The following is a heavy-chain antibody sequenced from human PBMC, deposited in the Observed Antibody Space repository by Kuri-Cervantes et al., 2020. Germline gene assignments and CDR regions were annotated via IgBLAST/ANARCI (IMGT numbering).Heavy chain of an antibody. CDR1: GYTFTSYD. CDR2: MNPKSGNT. V-gene: IGHV1-8*01. CDR3: ARGGTYDYIWGSYRNDGFDI. J-gene: IGHJ3*02. D-gene: IGHD3-16*02. Sequence: ASVKVSCKASGYTFTSYDINWVRQATGQGLEWMGWMNPKSGNTNYAQNLQGRVTMTTDTSTSTAYMELRSLRSDDTAVYYCARGGTYDYIWGSYRNDGFDIWGQGTMVTVSS.